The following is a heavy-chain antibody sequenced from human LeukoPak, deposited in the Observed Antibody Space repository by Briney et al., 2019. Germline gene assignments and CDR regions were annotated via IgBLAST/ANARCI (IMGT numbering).Heavy chain of an antibody. CDR3: ARAPFMVRGVIPLSYYYYMDV. CDR2: INPNSGDT. D-gene: IGHD3-10*01. J-gene: IGHJ6*03. Sequence: ASVKVSCKAYGYSFTGHYIHWVRQAPGQGLEWMGWINPNSGDTKYAQKFQGRVTMTRDTSISTAYMELSRLRSDDTAVYYCARAPFMVRGVIPLSYYYYMDVWGKGTTVTISS. CDR1: GYSFTGHY. V-gene: IGHV1-2*02.